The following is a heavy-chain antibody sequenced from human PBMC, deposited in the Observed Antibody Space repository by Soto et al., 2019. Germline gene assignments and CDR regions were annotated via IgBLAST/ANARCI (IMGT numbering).Heavy chain of an antibody. Sequence: SETLSLTCAVYGGSFSGYYWSWIRQPPGKGLEWIGEINHSGSTNYSPSLKSRVTISVDTSKNQFSLKLSSVTAADTAVYYCARDYSSSWYYYYYYGMDVWGQGTTVTVSS. J-gene: IGHJ6*02. CDR1: GGSFSGYY. CDR2: INHSGST. V-gene: IGHV4-34*01. D-gene: IGHD6-13*01. CDR3: ARDYSSSWYYYYYYGMDV.